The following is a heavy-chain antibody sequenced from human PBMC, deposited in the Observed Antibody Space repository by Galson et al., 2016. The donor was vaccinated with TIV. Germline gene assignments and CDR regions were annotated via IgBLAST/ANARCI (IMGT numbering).Heavy chain of an antibody. D-gene: IGHD3-22*01. J-gene: IGHJ4*02. V-gene: IGHV3-23*01. CDR2: ISGDGGST. CDR1: GFTFHTYA. CDR3: AKVATGGSSYDDTQPPEY. Sequence: SLRLSCAASGFTFHTYAMTWVRQAPGGGLEWVSAISGDGGSTYYAESMKGRFTVSKDISKNTLYLQMKSLRVEDTVVYYCAKVATGGSSYDDTQPPEYWGQGTLVTVSS.